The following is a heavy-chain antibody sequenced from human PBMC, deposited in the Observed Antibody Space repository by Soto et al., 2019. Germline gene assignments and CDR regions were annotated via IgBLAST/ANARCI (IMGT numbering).Heavy chain of an antibody. D-gene: IGHD2-21*01. CDR1: GYTFTSNY. CDR3: ARELYSCGAECPYYMDS. Sequence: GASVKVSCKASGYTFTSNYFHWVRLAPGQGLEWMGIINPGGGGTAYAQRFQGRLTMTRDTSTSTVYFELSSLRSEDTAVYYCARELYSCGAECPYYMDSWGPGTLVTVSS. V-gene: IGHV1-46*01. CDR2: INPGGGGT. J-gene: IGHJ4*02.